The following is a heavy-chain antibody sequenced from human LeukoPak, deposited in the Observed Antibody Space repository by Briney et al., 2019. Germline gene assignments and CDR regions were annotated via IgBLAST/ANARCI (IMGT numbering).Heavy chain of an antibody. D-gene: IGHD1-7*01. Sequence: ASVKVSCKASGYTFTSYDINWVRQATGQGLEWMGWMNPNSGNTGYAQKFQGRVTMTRNTSISTAYMELSSLRSEDTAVYYCARGGNWNYGESDDAFDIWGQGTMVTVSS. CDR1: GYTFTSYD. J-gene: IGHJ3*02. V-gene: IGHV1-8*01. CDR2: MNPNSGNT. CDR3: ARGGNWNYGESDDAFDI.